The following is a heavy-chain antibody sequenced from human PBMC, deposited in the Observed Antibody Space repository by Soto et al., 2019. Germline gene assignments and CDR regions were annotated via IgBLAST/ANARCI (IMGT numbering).Heavy chain of an antibody. D-gene: IGHD2-15*01. Sequence: SETLSLTCAVSGGSISSSNWWSWVRQPPGKGLEWIGEIYHSGSTNYNPSLKSRVTISVDKSKNQFSLKLSSVTAADTAVYYCARGAGYCSGGSCAFDLWGQGTMVTVSS. CDR2: IYHSGST. V-gene: IGHV4-4*02. CDR1: GGSISSSNW. J-gene: IGHJ3*01. CDR3: ARGAGYCSGGSCAFDL.